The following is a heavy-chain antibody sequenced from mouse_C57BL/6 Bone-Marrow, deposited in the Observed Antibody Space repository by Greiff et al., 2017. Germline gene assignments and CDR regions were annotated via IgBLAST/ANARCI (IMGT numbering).Heavy chain of an antibody. CDR2: IYPRDGST. CDR1: GYTFTSYD. J-gene: IGHJ3*01. Sequence: QVQLQQSGPELVKPGASVKLSCKASGYTFTSYDINWVKQRPGQGLAWIGWIYPRDGSTKYNERFKGKATLTVAPSSSTAYMELHSMTSEDSAVYFCARGGRRAWFAYWGQGTLVTVSA. V-gene: IGHV1-85*01. CDR3: ARGGRRAWFAY.